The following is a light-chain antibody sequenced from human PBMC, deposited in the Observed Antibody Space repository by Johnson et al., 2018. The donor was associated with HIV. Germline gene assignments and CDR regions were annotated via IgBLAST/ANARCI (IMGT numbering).Light chain of an antibody. CDR2: EDD. Sequence: QSVLTQPPSVSVAPGQKVTISCSGRSSNIGNAYVSWYQQLPGTAPKLLIYEDDKRPSGIPDRFSGSKSGTSATLAITGLQTGDEADYYCGTWHSSLSAGGVFGTGTKVTVL. CDR1: SSNIGNAY. J-gene: IGLJ1*01. V-gene: IGLV1-51*02. CDR3: GTWHSSLSAGGV.